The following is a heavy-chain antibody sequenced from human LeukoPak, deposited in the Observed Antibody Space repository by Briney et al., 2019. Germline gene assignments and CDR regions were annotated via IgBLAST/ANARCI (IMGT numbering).Heavy chain of an antibody. Sequence: GGSLRLSCGASGFIFSKYAMSWVRQAPGKGLEWVSAISGSGVYTYYADSVKGRFTISRDNSKNTLYLQMNSLRAEDTAVYYCAKDTLSSGDAFDIWGQGTMVTVSS. J-gene: IGHJ3*02. CDR3: AKDTLSSGDAFDI. CDR2: ISGSGVYT. CDR1: GFIFSKYA. V-gene: IGHV3-23*01.